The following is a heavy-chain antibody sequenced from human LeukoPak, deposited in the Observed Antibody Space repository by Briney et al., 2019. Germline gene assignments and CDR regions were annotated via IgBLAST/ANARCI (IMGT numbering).Heavy chain of an antibody. D-gene: IGHD3-10*01. CDR1: GFTFSSYW. J-gene: IGHJ4*02. CDR2: INSDGSST. V-gene: IGHV3-74*01. CDR3: TRDDYFVSGSLFDF. Sequence: GSLRLSCAASGFTFSSYWMHWVRQAPGKGLVWVSRINSDGSSTSYADPVKGRFTISRDNAKNTLFLQMNSLRAEDTAVYYCTRDDYFVSGSLFDFWGQGTLVTVSS.